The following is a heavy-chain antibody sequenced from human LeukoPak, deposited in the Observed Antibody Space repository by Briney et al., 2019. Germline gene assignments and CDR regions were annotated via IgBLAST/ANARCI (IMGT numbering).Heavy chain of an antibody. CDR3: ARDIIGERTDGVDDAFDI. D-gene: IGHD3-10*01. CDR1: GGSISSYY. Sequence: SETLSLTCTVSGGSISSYYWSWIRQPAGKGLEWIGRIYTSGSTNYNPSLKSRVTISVDKSKNQFSLKLSSVTAADTAVYYCARDIIGERTDGVDDAFDIWGQGTMVTVSS. CDR2: IYTSGST. J-gene: IGHJ3*02. V-gene: IGHV4-4*07.